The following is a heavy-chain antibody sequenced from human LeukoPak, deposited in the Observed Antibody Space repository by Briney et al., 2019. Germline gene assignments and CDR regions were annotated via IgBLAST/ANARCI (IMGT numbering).Heavy chain of an antibody. CDR1: GFTFNSYW. V-gene: IGHV3-7*01. CDR2: IKQDGSEK. D-gene: IGHD3-16*01. CDR3: ARVMSASVWRSYGSYYYYYYMDI. Sequence: PGGSLRLSCAVPGFTFNSYWMTWVRQAPGKGLEWVANIKQDGSEKYSVDSVKGRFTISRDNAKNSLYMQMNSLRVEDTAVYYCARVMSASVWRSYGSYYYYYYMDIWGKGTTVTVSS. J-gene: IGHJ6*03.